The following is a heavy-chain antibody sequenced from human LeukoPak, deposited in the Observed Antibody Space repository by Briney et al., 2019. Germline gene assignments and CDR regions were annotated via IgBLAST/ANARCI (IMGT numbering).Heavy chain of an antibody. J-gene: IGHJ4*02. CDR1: GFTFSSYS. Sequence: PGGSLRLSCEASGFTFSSYSMNWVHQAPGKGLEWISYISTSTTTIYYANSVKGRFAISRDNAKKSLYLQMNSLRVEDTGVYYCASWGEGALDNWGQGTLVTVS. CDR2: ISTSTTTI. V-gene: IGHV3-48*01. CDR3: ASWGEGALDN. D-gene: IGHD1-26*01.